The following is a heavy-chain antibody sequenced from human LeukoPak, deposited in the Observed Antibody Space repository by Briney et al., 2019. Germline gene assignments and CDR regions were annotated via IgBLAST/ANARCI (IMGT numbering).Heavy chain of an antibody. CDR2: IYYSGST. Sequence: TSETLSLTCTVSGGSISSYYWSWIRQPPGKGLEWIGYIYYSGSTNYNPSLKSRVTISVDTSKTQFSLKLSSVTAADTAVYYCARDLGYYYDSSGYRTYYFDYWGQGTLVTVSS. CDR1: GGSISSYY. D-gene: IGHD3-22*01. J-gene: IGHJ4*02. CDR3: ARDLGYYYDSSGYRTYYFDY. V-gene: IGHV4-59*01.